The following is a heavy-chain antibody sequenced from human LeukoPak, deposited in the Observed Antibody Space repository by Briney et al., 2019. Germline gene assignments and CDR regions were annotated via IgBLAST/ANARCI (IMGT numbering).Heavy chain of an antibody. CDR3: ASAGYCSGGSCYWFDP. J-gene: IGHJ5*02. CDR1: GGSISSSSYY. D-gene: IGHD2-15*01. V-gene: IGHV4-39*07. CDR2: INHSGST. Sequence: SETLSLTCTVSGGSISSSSYYWGWIRQPPGKGLEWIGEINHSGSTNYNPSLKSRVTISVDTSKNQFSLKLSSVTAADTAVYYCASAGYCSGGSCYWFDPWGQGTLVTVSS.